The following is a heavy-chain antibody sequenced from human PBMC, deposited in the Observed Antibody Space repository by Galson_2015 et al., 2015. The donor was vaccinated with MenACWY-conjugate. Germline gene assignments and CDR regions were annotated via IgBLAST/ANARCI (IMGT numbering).Heavy chain of an antibody. D-gene: IGHD1/OR15-1a*01. CDR3: ARDLSRITTSARETFDY. Sequence: LRLSCAASGFTFSSYWMTWVRQAPGKGLEWVANINQDESEKFYVGSVKGRFTISRDNAESSLYLQMNSLRAEDTAVYYCARDLSRITTSARETFDYWGQGVLVTVSS. V-gene: IGHV3-7*03. J-gene: IGHJ4*02. CDR1: GFTFSSYW. CDR2: INQDESEK.